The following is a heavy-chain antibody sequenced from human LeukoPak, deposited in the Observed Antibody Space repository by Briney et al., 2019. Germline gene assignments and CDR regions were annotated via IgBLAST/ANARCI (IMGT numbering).Heavy chain of an antibody. CDR2: INHSGST. CDR1: GGSFSGYY. D-gene: IGHD3-10*01. CDR3: AAGFDISMVRGVNFID. V-gene: IGHV4-34*01. J-gene: IGHJ4*02. Sequence: PSETLSLTCALYGGSFSGYYCSCIRQPPGKGLEWIGEINHSGSTNYNPSLKSRVTISVDTSKNQFSLKLSSVTAADTAVYYCAAGFDISMVRGVNFIDWGQGTLVTVSS.